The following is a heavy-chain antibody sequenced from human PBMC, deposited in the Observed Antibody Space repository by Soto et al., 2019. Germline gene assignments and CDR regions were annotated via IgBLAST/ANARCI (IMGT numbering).Heavy chain of an antibody. CDR2: IIPILGIA. Sequence: VQLVQSGAEVKKPGSSVKVSCKASGGTFSSYTISWVRQAPGQGLEWMGRIIPILGIANYAQKFQGRVTITADKSTSTAYMELSSLRSEDTAVYYCARVAVAGPNDFDYWGQGTLVTVSS. CDR1: GGTFSSYT. V-gene: IGHV1-69*02. D-gene: IGHD6-19*01. J-gene: IGHJ4*02. CDR3: ARVAVAGPNDFDY.